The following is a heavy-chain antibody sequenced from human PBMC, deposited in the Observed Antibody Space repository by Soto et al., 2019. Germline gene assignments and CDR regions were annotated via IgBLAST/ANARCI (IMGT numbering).Heavy chain of an antibody. CDR3: ARDLWFGELLYGMDV. V-gene: IGHV1-2*02. J-gene: IGHJ6*02. D-gene: IGHD3-10*01. CDR1: GYTFTGYY. CDR2: INPNSGGT. Sequence: ASVKVSCKASGYTFTGYYMHWVRQAPGQGLEWMGWINPNSGGTNYAQKFQGRVTMTRDTSITTAYMELSRLRSDDPAVYYCARDLWFGELLYGMDVWGQGTTVTVSS.